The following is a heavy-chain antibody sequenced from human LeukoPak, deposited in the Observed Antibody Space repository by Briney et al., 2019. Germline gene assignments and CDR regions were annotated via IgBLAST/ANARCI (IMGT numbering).Heavy chain of an antibody. CDR3: ARDLPMTTVTTDAAFDI. CDR1: GFTFSSYS. J-gene: IGHJ3*02. D-gene: IGHD4-17*01. CDR2: ISSSSSTI. V-gene: IGHV3-48*02. Sequence: SGGSLRLSCAASGFTFSSYSMNWVRQAPGKGLEWVSYISSSSSTIYYADSVKGRFTISRDNAKNSLYLQMNSLRDEDTAVYYCARDLPMTTVTTDAAFDIWGQGTMVTVSS.